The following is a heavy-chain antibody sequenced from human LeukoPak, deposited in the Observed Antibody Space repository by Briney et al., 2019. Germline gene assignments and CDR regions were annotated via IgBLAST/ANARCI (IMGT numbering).Heavy chain of an antibody. CDR1: GYTFTSYG. CDR2: ISAYNGNT. J-gene: IGHJ4*02. V-gene: IGHV1-18*01. Sequence: ASVKVSCKASGYTFTSYGISWVRQAPGQGLEWMGWISAYNGNTNYAQKLQGRVTMTTDTSTSTAYMELRSLRSDDTAVYYCAREVNSGVRGHQRLQSPFDYWGQGTLVTVSS. D-gene: IGHD6-25*01. CDR3: AREVNSGVRGHQRLQSPFDY.